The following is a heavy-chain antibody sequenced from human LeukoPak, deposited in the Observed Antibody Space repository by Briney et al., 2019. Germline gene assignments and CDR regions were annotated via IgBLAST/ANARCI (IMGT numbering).Heavy chain of an antibody. CDR1: GYSISSGYY. CDR3: ARESGSSEGGAFDI. CDR2: IFYSGST. Sequence: PSETLSLTCAVSGYSISSGYYWGWIRPPPGKGLEWIGYIFYSGSTNYNPSLKSRVTISVDTSKNQFSLKLNSVTAADTAVYYCARESGSSEGGAFDIWGQGTMVTASS. D-gene: IGHD1-26*01. J-gene: IGHJ3*02. V-gene: IGHV4-61*01.